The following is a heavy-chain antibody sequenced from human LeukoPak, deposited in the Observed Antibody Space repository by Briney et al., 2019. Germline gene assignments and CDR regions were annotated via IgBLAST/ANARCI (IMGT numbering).Heavy chain of an antibody. J-gene: IGHJ4*02. V-gene: IGHV4-34*01. D-gene: IGHD3-9*01. CDR3: ARGRSLTGVLTPDY. Sequence: PSETLSLTCAVYGESFSEYYWSWIRQPPGKGLEWIGEFNDAGSTNYNPSLKSRVTISVDTSKNRFSLKLTSVTAADTAVYYCARGRSLTGVLTPDYWGQGTLVTVSS. CDR1: GESFSEYY. CDR2: FNDAGST.